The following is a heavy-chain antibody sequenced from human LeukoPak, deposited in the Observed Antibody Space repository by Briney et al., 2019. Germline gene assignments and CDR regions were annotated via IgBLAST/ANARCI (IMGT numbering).Heavy chain of an antibody. V-gene: IGHV3-53*05. CDR3: AKEGDITGTTYNWFDP. CDR2: IYSGYNT. Sequence: GGSLRLSCAASGLTVSSNYMSWVRQAPGKGLEWVSVIYSGYNTYYADSVKGRFTLSRDDSKNTLYLQMNSLRAEDTAVYYCAKEGDITGTTYNWFDPWGQGTLVTVSP. CDR1: GLTVSSNY. J-gene: IGHJ5*02. D-gene: IGHD1-7*01.